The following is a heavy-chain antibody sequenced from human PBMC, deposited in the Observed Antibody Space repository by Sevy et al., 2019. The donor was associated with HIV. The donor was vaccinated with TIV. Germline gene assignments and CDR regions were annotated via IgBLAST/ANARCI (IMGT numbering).Heavy chain of an antibody. CDR3: AREDRRLEGEPYFDY. Sequence: GGSMRLSCAASGFTFSDHYMSWIRQAPGKGLEWVSFISSGGSTKYYGDSVRGRFTISRDNAKNSLYLQMNSLRAEDTAVYYSAREDRRLEGEPYFDYWGQGTLVTVSS. J-gene: IGHJ4*02. V-gene: IGHV3-11*01. CDR2: ISSGGSTK. CDR1: GFTFSDHY. D-gene: IGHD3-16*01.